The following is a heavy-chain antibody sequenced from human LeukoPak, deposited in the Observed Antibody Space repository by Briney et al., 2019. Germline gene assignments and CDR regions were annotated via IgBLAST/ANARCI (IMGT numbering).Heavy chain of an antibody. CDR1: TFTFSSYW. CDR3: ARSSNGAFDY. CDR2: IKQDGSEK. D-gene: IGHD3-10*01. V-gene: IGHV3-7*01. J-gene: IGHJ4*02. Sequence: GGSLRLSCAASTFTFSSYWMTWVRHVPGKGLEWVANIKQDGSEKNYVDSVKGRFTISRDNAKNSLYLQMNSLRSEDTAVHYCARSSNGAFDYWGQGTLVTVAS.